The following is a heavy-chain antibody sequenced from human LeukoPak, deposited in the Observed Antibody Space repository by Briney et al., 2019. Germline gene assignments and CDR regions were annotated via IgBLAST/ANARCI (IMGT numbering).Heavy chain of an antibody. Sequence: GGSLRLSCAASGFTFSSYATSWVRQAPGKGLEWVSVIGGSGGSIYYADSVKGRFTISRDNSKNTLYLQMNSLRAEDTAVYYCAKTYQPYYYYYMDVWGKGTTVTVSS. V-gene: IGHV3-23*01. CDR2: IGGSGGSI. CDR1: GFTFSSYA. J-gene: IGHJ6*03. CDR3: AKTYQPYYYYYMDV.